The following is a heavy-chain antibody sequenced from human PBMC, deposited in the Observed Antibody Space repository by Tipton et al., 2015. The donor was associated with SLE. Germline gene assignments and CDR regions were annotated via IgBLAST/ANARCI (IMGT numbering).Heavy chain of an antibody. J-gene: IGHJ2*01. D-gene: IGHD3-22*01. CDR2: ISYDGSNK. Sequence: QLVQSGGGVVQPGRSLRLSCAASGFTFSSYAMHWVRQAPGKGLEWVAVISYDGSNKYYADSVKGRFTISRDNSKNTLYLQMNSLRAEDTAVYYCARELPSSYQNFDLWGRGTLVTVSS. CDR1: GFTFSSYA. CDR3: ARELPSSYQNFDL. V-gene: IGHV3-30*04.